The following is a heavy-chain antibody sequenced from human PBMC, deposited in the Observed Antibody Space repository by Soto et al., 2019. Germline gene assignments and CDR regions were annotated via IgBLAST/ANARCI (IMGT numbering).Heavy chain of an antibody. CDR1: GGSISSGDYY. Sequence: QVQLQESGPGLVKPSQTLSLTCTVSGGSISSGDYYWSWIRQPPGKGLEWIGYIYYSGSTYYNPSLKSRVTISVDTPKNQVPLKLSSVTAADTAVYYCARSSGYAPFDYWGQGTLVTVSS. V-gene: IGHV4-30-4*01. CDR3: ARSSGYAPFDY. J-gene: IGHJ4*02. CDR2: IYYSGST. D-gene: IGHD3-22*01.